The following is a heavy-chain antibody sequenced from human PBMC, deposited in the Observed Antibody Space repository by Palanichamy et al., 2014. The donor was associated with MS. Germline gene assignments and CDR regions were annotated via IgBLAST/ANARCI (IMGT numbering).Heavy chain of an antibody. CDR2: ISSSGGST. D-gene: IGHD3-9*01. J-gene: IGHJ3*02. Sequence: EVQLLESGGGLVQPGGSLRLSCAASGFTFSSYAMSWVRQAPGKGLEWVSAISSSGGSTYYADSVKGRFTISRDNSKNTLYLQMNSLRAEDTAVYYCAKDPRGFYDILTNAFDIWGQGTMVTVSS. CDR3: AKDPRGFYDILTNAFDI. CDR1: GFTFSSYA. V-gene: IGHV3-23*01.